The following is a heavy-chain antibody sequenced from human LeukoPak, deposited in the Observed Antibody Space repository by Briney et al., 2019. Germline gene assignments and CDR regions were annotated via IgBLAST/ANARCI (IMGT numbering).Heavy chain of an antibody. V-gene: IGHV4-61*01. CDR3: ARKYSSSWSYYYYYYMDV. CDR1: GGSVSSGSYY. D-gene: IGHD6-13*01. CDR2: IYYSGST. Sequence: SETLSLTCTVSGGSVSSGSYYWSWIRQPPGKGLEWIGYIYYSGSTNYNPSLKSPVTISVDTSKNQFSLKLSSVTAADTAVYYCARKYSSSWSYYYYYYMDVWGKGTTVTVSS. J-gene: IGHJ6*03.